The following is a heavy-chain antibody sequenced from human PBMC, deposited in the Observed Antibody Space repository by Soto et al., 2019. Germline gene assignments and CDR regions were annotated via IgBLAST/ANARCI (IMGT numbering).Heavy chain of an antibody. J-gene: IGHJ6*02. CDR2: ISAYNGNT. V-gene: IGHV1-18*01. CDR1: GYTFTSYG. CDR3: ARSEAAAYITYYYYGMDV. Sequence: QVQLVQSGAEVKKPGASVKVSCKASGYTFTSYGISWVRQAPGQGLEWMGWISAYNGNTNYAQKLQGRVTMTTDTTTGTAYMELRSLRSDDTAVYYCARSEAAAYITYYYYGMDVWGQGTTVTVSS. D-gene: IGHD6-13*01.